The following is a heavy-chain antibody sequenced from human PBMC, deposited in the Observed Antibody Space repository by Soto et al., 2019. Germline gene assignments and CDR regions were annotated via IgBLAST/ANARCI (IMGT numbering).Heavy chain of an antibody. CDR3: TTYLYYDSTFDP. CDR1: GFTFSNAW. V-gene: IGHV3-15*07. CDR2: IKSKTDGGTT. D-gene: IGHD3-22*01. Sequence: EVQLVESGGCLVKPGGSLRLSCAASGFTFSNAWMNWVRQAPGKGLEWVGRIKSKTDGGTTDYAAPVKGRFTISRDDSKNTLYLQMNSLKTEXXAVXXCTTYLYYDSTFDPWGQGTLVTVSS. J-gene: IGHJ5*02.